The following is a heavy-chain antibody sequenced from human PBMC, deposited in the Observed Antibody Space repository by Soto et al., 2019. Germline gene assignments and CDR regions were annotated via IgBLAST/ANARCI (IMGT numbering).Heavy chain of an antibody. V-gene: IGHV1-8*02. J-gene: IGHJ6*02. CDR3: ARERTGTTSMDV. CDR1: GYTFTSYD. Sequence: QVQLVQSGAEVKKPGASVKVSCKASGYTFTSYDITWVRQATGQGLEWMGWMNPNSGNTGYAQKFRGRVTMTRNTSISTAYNELSSLRSEDTAVYYCARERTGTTSMDVWGQGTTVTVSS. CDR2: MNPNSGNT. D-gene: IGHD1-1*01.